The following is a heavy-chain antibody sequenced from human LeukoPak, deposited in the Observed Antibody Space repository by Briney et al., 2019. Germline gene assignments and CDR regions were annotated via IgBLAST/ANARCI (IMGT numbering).Heavy chain of an antibody. J-gene: IGHJ4*02. CDR2: IYWNDDN. CDR1: GFSLSTRGVG. V-gene: IGHV2-5*01. CDR3: AHGSGWLYDF. D-gene: IGHD6-19*01. Sequence: SGPTLVKPTQTLTLTCTFSGFSLSTRGVGVGWIRQPPGKALEWLALIYWNDDNRYSPSLKSRLTITKDTSKNQVVLTMTNMDPVDTARYYCAHGSGWLYDFWGQGTLVTVSS.